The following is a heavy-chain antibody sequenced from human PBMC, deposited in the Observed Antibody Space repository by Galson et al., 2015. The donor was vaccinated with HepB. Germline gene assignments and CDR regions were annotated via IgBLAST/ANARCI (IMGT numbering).Heavy chain of an antibody. CDR3: LGSTDYGDYRGFDY. V-gene: IGHV3-30-3*01. CDR2: ISYDGSNK. D-gene: IGHD4-17*01. J-gene: IGHJ4*02. CDR1: GFTFSSYA. Sequence: SLRLSCAASGFTFSSYAMHWVRQAPGKGLEWVAVISYDGSNKYYADSVKGRFTISRDNSKNTLYLQMNSLRAEDTAVYYCLGSTDYGDYRGFDYWGQGTLVTVSS.